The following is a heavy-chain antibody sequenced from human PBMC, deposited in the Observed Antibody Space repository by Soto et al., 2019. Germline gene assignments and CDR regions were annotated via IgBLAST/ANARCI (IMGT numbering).Heavy chain of an antibody. Sequence: QVQLVQSGAEVKKPGASVKVSCKASGYTFTGYYMHWVRQAPGQGLEWMGWINPNSGGTNYAQKFQGWVTMTRDTSISTAYMEVSRLRSDDTAVYYCARGSGGSGSYYNDPADYWGQGTLVTVSS. CDR2: INPNSGGT. CDR1: GYTFTGYY. CDR3: ARGSGGSGSYYNDPADY. D-gene: IGHD3-10*01. J-gene: IGHJ4*02. V-gene: IGHV1-2*04.